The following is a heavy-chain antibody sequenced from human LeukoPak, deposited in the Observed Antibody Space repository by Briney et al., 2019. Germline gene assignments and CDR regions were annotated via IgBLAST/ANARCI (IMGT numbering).Heavy chain of an antibody. CDR2: ITHSGST. V-gene: IGHV4-34*01. D-gene: IGHD5/OR15-5a*01. CDR3: MYSVHDFSY. J-gene: IGHJ1*01. Sequence: PSETLSLTCAVYGGSFSGYYCNWIRQPPGKGLEWIGEITHSGSTNYTPSLKSRVAISVDTSKNQFSLRLSSVTAADTAMYYCMYSVHDFSYWGQDTGDTLSS. CDR1: GGSFSGYY.